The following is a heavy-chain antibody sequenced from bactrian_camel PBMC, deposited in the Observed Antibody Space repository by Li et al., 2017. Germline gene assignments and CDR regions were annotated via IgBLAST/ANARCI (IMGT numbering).Heavy chain of an antibody. J-gene: IGHJ6*01. V-gene: IGHV3S6*01. CDR2: IDSDGDT. D-gene: IGHD3*01. Sequence: HVQLVESGGGSVQAGGSLKLSCAASGMTFTYFCMGWFRQAPGKAREGIAVIDSDGDTAYADSAKGRFTISKDIAKDTLYLQMTGLKPENTAMYYCAVEGDGAYCIPSALDFGVWDQGTQVTVS. CDR3: AVEGDGAYCIPSALDFGV. CDR1: GMTFTYFC.